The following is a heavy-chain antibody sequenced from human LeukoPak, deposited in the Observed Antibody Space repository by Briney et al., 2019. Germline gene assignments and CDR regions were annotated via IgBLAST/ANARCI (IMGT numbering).Heavy chain of an antibody. CDR3: ARHGWHAWYFDL. CDR1: GGSISSYY. J-gene: IGHJ2*01. Sequence: SETLSLTCTVSGGSISSYYWSWIRQPPGKGLEWIGEINQRRNTNYNPSLKSRVTISIDTSKNQFSLKLSSVTAADTAVYYCARHGWHAWYFDLWGRGTLVTVSS. D-gene: IGHD6-19*01. CDR2: INQRRNT. V-gene: IGHV4-34*01.